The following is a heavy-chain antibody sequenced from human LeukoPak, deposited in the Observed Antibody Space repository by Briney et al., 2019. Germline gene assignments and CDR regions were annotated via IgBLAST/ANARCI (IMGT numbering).Heavy chain of an antibody. CDR3: AKFXXXSXYFSYFQH. V-gene: IGHV3-23*01. Sequence: GGSLRLSCAASGFTFSSYAMSWVRQAPGKGLEWVSTISGNGGSTYYADPVKGRFTISRDNSKNTLYLQMNSLRAEDTAVYYCAKFXXXSXYFSYFQHWGQGTLVX. J-gene: IGHJ1*01. CDR1: GFTFSSYA. D-gene: IGHD3-22*01. CDR2: ISGNGGST.